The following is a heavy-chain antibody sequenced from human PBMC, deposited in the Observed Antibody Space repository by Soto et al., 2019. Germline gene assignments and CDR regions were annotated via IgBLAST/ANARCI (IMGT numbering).Heavy chain of an antibody. V-gene: IGHV3-21*01. J-gene: IGHJ4*02. CDR2: ISSNSAYI. D-gene: IGHD1-7*01. CDR3: VTYSWNYDISSGDS. Sequence: PGGSLRLSCAASGFPFRSFTMNWVRQAPGKGLEWVSTISSNSAYIYYTDALRGRFTISRDNAKNSLHLQMDSLRVEDTAVYYCVTYSWNYDISSGDSWGQGTLVTVSS. CDR1: GFPFRSFT.